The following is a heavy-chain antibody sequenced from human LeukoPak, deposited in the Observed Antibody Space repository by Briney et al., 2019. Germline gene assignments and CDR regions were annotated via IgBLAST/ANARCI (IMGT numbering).Heavy chain of an antibody. CDR1: GYTFTSYG. J-gene: IGHJ4*02. V-gene: IGHV1-18*01. D-gene: IGHD6-6*01. Sequence: ASVKVSCKASGYTFTSYGISRVRQAPGQGLEWMGWISAYNGNTNYAQKLQGRVTMTTDTSTSTAYMELRSLRSDDTAVYYCARDHAYEYSSSGTLDYWGQGTLVTVSS. CDR2: ISAYNGNT. CDR3: ARDHAYEYSSSGTLDY.